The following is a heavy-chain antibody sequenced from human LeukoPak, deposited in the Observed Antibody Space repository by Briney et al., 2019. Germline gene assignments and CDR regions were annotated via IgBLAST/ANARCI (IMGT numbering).Heavy chain of an antibody. CDR3: ARINYYDSSGYPDAFDI. J-gene: IGHJ3*02. CDR2: IDWDDDK. D-gene: IGHD3-22*01. CDR1: GFSLSTSGMC. V-gene: IGHV2-70*11. Sequence: SGPALVKPTQTLTLTCTFSGFSLSTSGMCVSWIRQPPGKALEWLARIDWDDDKYYSTSLKTRLTISKDTSKNQVVLTMTNMDPVDTATYYCARINYYDSSGYPDAFDIWGQGTMVTVSS.